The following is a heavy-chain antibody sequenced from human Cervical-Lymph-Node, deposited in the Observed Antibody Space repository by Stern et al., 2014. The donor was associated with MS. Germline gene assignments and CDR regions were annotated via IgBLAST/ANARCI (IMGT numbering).Heavy chain of an antibody. V-gene: IGHV3-23*01. Sequence: EVQLLESGGGLVQPGGSLRLSCAVSGFTFSSYAMTWVRQAPGKGLEWVSVISGSGDSTSYADSVKGRFTISRDSSKSTLFLQMNSLRADDTAVYYCARRKGYRLMDGFDYWGQGTLVTVSS. CDR3: ARRKGYRLMDGFDY. CDR1: GFTFSSYA. CDR2: ISGSGDST. D-gene: IGHD2-2*01. J-gene: IGHJ4*02.